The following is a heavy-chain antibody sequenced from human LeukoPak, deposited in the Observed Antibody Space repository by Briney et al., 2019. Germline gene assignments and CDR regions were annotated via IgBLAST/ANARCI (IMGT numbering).Heavy chain of an antibody. Sequence: PSETLSLTCTVSGGSISSSSYYWGWIRQPPGKGLEWIGSIYYSGTTYYNPFLKSRVTISVDTSKNQFSLKLSSVTAADTAVYYCARDLGAAWDFDYWGQGTLVTVSS. CDR1: GGSISSSSYY. CDR2: IYYSGTT. D-gene: IGHD3-16*01. CDR3: ARDLGAAWDFDY. V-gene: IGHV4-39*07. J-gene: IGHJ4*02.